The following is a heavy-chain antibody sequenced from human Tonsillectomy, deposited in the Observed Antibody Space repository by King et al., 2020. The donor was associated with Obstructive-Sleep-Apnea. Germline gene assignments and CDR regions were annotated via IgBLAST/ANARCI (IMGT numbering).Heavy chain of an antibody. V-gene: IGHV4-39*07. J-gene: IGHJ4*02. CDR3: ARDSRYIGYGESSY. CDR1: GGSISSSSYY. D-gene: IGHD5-12*01. CDR2: VYYSGST. Sequence: LQLQESGPGLVKPSETLSLTCTVSGGSISSSSYYWGWIRQPPGKGLEWIGSVYYSGSTHYNPSLQSRVTISVDTSKNQFSLKLSSVTAADTAVYYCARDSRYIGYGESSYWGQGTLVTVSS.